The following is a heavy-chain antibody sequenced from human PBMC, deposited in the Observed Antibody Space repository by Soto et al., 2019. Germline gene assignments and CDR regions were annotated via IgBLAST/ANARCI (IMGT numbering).Heavy chain of an antibody. D-gene: IGHD3-3*01. V-gene: IGHV4-59*01. J-gene: IGHJ3*02. CDR1: GASITTYY. CDR2: MFYSGSS. CDR3: ASYHPWSGYNPSPEDAFDI. Sequence: ASETLSLTCTVSGASITTYYCTWIRQPPGKGLEWIGNMFYSGSSNYNPSLKSRVTLSVDRSKHQFSLKLSSVTAADTAVYYCASYHPWSGYNPSPEDAFDIWGQGTMVTVSS.